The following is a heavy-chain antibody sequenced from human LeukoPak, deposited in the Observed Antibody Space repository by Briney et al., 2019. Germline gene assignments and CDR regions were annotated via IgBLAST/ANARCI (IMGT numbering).Heavy chain of an antibody. Sequence: GGSLRLSCAASGFTVSSNYMSWVRQAPGKGLEWVSVIYSGCSTYYADSVKGRFTISRDNSKHTLYLQMNSLRDEDTAVYYCARGLSLTFGEVPFDYWGQGTLVTVSS. J-gene: IGHJ4*02. CDR2: IYSGCST. CDR3: ARGLSLTFGEVPFDY. D-gene: IGHD3-10*01. V-gene: IGHV3-66*01. CDR1: GFTVSSNY.